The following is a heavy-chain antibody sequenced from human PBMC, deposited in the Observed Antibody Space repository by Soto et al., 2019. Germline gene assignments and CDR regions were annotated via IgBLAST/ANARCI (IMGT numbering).Heavy chain of an antibody. V-gene: IGHV4-34*01. CDR3: ARDWPVSSSQAA. Sequence: ASDTLXLTWAVYGGSFSGDYWSWIRQPPGKGLEWIGEINHSGSTNYNPSLKSRVTISVDTSKNQFSLKLSSVTAADTAVYYCARDWPVSSSQAAWGQGTLVTVSS. D-gene: IGHD6-13*01. CDR2: INHSGST. CDR1: GGSFSGDY. J-gene: IGHJ5*02.